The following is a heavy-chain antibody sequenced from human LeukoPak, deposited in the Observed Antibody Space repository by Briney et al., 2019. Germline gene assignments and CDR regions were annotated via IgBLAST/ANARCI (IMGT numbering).Heavy chain of an antibody. CDR1: GFTFSSYS. V-gene: IGHV3-23*01. CDR3: AKGSWAAAGSDFDY. J-gene: IGHJ4*02. CDR2: ISGSGGST. D-gene: IGHD6-13*01. Sequence: SGGSLRLSCAASGFTFSSYSMNWVRQAPGKGLEWVSAISGSGGSTYYADSVKGRFTISRDNSKNTLYLQMNSLRAEDTAVYYCAKGSWAAAGSDFDYWGQGTLVTVSS.